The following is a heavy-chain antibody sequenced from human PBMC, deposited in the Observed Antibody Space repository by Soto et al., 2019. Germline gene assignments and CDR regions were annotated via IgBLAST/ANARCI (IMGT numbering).Heavy chain of an antibody. V-gene: IGHV3-21*01. CDR1: GFTFSDYT. D-gene: IGHD5-12*01. Sequence: EVQLVESGGGLVKPGGSLRLSCATSGFTFSDYTMNWVRQAPGKGLEWVSSISGSSSYIYYADSVKGRFTISRDNAKNSLYLQMNSLRAEDTAVYYCARAHSGTMGYWGQGSLVTVSS. CDR2: ISGSSSYI. CDR3: ARAHSGTMGY. J-gene: IGHJ4*02.